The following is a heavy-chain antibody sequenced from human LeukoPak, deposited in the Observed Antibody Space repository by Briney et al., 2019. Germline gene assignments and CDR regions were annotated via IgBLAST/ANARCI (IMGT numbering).Heavy chain of an antibody. CDR1: GFTFSDYY. CDR3: ARVPTVTTKEWVFRRYYYYMDV. Sequence: PGGSLRLSCAASGFTFSDYYMSWIRQAPGKGLEWVSYISSSGSTIYYADSVKGRFTISRDNAKNSLYLQMNSLRAEDTAVYYCARVPTVTTKEWVFRRYYYYMDVWGKGTTVTISS. J-gene: IGHJ6*03. V-gene: IGHV3-11*01. D-gene: IGHD4-17*01. CDR2: ISSSGSTI.